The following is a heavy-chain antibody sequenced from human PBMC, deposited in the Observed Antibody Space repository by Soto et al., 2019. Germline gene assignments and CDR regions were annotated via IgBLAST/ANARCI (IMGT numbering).Heavy chain of an antibody. CDR1: GYTLTGFS. J-gene: IGHJ6*04. Sequence: ASVKVSCKVSGYTLTGFSMHWVRQAPGKGLEWMGGFDPEDGETIYAQKLQGRVTMTEDTSSDTAYMELSSLRSEDTAVYYCATGYCSGGSCPVSMDVWGKGTTVTVSS. V-gene: IGHV1-24*01. CDR3: ATGYCSGGSCPVSMDV. CDR2: FDPEDGET. D-gene: IGHD2-15*01.